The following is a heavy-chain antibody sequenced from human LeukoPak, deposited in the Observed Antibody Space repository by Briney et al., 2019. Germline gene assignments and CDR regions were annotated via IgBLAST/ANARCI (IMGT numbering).Heavy chain of an antibody. Sequence: SETLSLTCTVSGDSISSYYWYWFRQPPGKELEWIACIYYSGITHYNPSLKNRVTISFDTSKNQFSLRLSSVTAADTAVYYCAREGIVRTYDQWGQGTLVTVSS. D-gene: IGHD2/OR15-2a*01. V-gene: IGHV4-59*12. CDR1: GDSISSYY. CDR2: IYYSGIT. CDR3: AREGIVRTYDQ. J-gene: IGHJ4*02.